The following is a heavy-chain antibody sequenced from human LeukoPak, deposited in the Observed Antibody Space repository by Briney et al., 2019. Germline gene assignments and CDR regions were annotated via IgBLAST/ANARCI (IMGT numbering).Heavy chain of an antibody. CDR3: ARDITFGGVIVGWYFDY. V-gene: IGHV1-46*01. CDR1: GYTFTSYY. CDR2: INPSGGST. Sequence: ASVKVSCKASGYTFTSYYMHWVRQAPGQGLEWMGIINPSGGSTSYAQKFQGRVTMTRDTSTSTVYMELSSLRSEDTAVYYCARDITFGGVIVGWYFDYWGQGTLVTVSS. D-gene: IGHD3-16*02. J-gene: IGHJ4*02.